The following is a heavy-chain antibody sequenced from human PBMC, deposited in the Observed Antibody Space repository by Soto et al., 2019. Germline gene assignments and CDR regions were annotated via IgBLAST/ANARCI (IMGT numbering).Heavy chain of an antibody. Sequence: QVQLVQSGAEVKKPGSSVKVSCKASGGAFTNDIITWVRQAPGQGLEWMGRIIPLLDITNYAQKFQGRVTITPDKPTRTAYMEPNSLISEDTAVYYCARDSPIGSTFSGYDAIDYWGQGTLVTVSS. J-gene: IGHJ4*02. V-gene: IGHV1-69*08. CDR1: GGAFTNDI. CDR3: ARDSPIGSTFSGYDAIDY. D-gene: IGHD5-12*01. CDR2: IIPLLDIT.